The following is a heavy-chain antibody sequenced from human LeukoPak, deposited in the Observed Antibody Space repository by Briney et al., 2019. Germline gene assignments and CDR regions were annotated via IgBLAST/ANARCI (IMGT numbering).Heavy chain of an antibody. CDR3: ARDLSFGSLDF. CDR2: MWYDGSRE. Sequence: GGSLRLPCAASGFLLSTHGMLGARQAPGKGLEWVAGMWYDGSREDYADSVKGRFTISRDMSKNTLNLQMNSLRVEDTAMFYCARDLSFGSLDFRGQGTLVTVSS. V-gene: IGHV3-33*01. J-gene: IGHJ4*02. CDR1: GFLLSTHG. D-gene: IGHD1-26*01.